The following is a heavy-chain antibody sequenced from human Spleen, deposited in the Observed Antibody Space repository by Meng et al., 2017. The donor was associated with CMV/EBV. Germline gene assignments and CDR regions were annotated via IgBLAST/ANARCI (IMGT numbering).Heavy chain of an antibody. V-gene: IGHV3-20*04. CDR3: ARLIHITIFASGLDV. D-gene: IGHD3-3*01. J-gene: IGHJ6*02. Sequence: GGSLRLSCAASGFTFDDYGMSWVRQAPGKGLEWVSGINWNGGSTAYADSVKGRFTISRDNAKNSQYLDMNNLRAEDSAVYYCARLIHITIFASGLDVWGPGTTVTVSS. CDR1: GFTFDDYG. CDR2: INWNGGST.